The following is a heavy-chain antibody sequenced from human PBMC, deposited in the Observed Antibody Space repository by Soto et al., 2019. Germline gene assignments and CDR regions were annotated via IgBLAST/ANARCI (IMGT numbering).Heavy chain of an antibody. CDR3: VRGTSGWRGVDY. CDR1: CFTFSGYW. Sequence: PGGSLRLSCAASCFTFSGYWMHWVRQPPGKGLVWVSHISPDGSATTYADSVRGRFTITRDNAENTLYLQVNGLRAEDTSVYYCVRGTSGWRGVDYWGQGTMVTVSS. V-gene: IGHV3-74*01. CDR2: ISPDGSAT. J-gene: IGHJ4*02. D-gene: IGHD6-19*01.